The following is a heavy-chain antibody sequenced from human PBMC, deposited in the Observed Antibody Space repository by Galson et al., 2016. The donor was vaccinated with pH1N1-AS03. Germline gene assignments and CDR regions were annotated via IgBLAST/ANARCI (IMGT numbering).Heavy chain of an antibody. CDR1: GFIFSSDW. Sequence: SLRLSCAASGFIFSSDWMHWVRQVPGKGLVWVSRITSDGSSISYADAVKGRFTTSRDNAKNTLCLQMNSLRAEDTAVYHCARAMYTMGWYGMDVWGQGTTVTVSS. J-gene: IGHJ6*02. V-gene: IGHV3-74*01. CDR2: ITSDGSSI. D-gene: IGHD6-19*01. CDR3: ARAMYTMGWYGMDV.